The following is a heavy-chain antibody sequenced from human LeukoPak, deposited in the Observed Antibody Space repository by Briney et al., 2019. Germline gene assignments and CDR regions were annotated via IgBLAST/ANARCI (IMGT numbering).Heavy chain of an antibody. Sequence: ASVKVSCKASGYTFTSYGISWVRQAPGQGLEWMGWISAYNGNTNYAQKLQGRVTMTTDTSTSTAYMELRSLRSDYTAVYYCASIYCSSTSCYGPVDYWGQGTLVTVSS. V-gene: IGHV1-18*04. CDR3: ASIYCSSTSCYGPVDY. CDR2: ISAYNGNT. CDR1: GYTFTSYG. D-gene: IGHD2-2*01. J-gene: IGHJ4*02.